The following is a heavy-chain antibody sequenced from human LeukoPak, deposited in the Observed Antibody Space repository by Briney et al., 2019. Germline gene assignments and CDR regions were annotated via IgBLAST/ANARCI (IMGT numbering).Heavy chain of an antibody. CDR3: ASMVVTST. Sequence: PGWSVRLSCAASGFTFSSYSMNWVRQAPGKGLEADSSISSSSSYIYYADSVKGRFTISRDNAKNSLYLQMNSLRAEDTAVYYCASMVVTSTWGQGTLVTVSS. CDR1: GFTFSSYS. V-gene: IGHV3-21*01. CDR2: ISSSSSYI. J-gene: IGHJ5*02. D-gene: IGHD2-15*01.